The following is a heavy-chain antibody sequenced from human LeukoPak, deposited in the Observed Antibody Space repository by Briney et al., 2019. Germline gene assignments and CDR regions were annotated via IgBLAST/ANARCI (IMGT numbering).Heavy chain of an antibody. CDR3: ARDLLGWELHYFDY. CDR1: GFTFSRHN. Sequence: PGGSLRLSCAASGFTFSRHNMNWVRQAPGKGLEWVSSISSSSSYIYYADSVKGRFTISRDNAKNSLYLQMNSLRAEDTAVYYCARDLLGWELHYFDYWGQGTLVTVSS. CDR2: ISSSSSYI. V-gene: IGHV3-21*01. J-gene: IGHJ4*02. D-gene: IGHD1-26*01.